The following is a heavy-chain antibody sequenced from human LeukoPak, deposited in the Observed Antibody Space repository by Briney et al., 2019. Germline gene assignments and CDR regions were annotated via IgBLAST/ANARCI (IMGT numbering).Heavy chain of an antibody. CDR2: IYYSGST. CDR1: GGSISSYY. Sequence: SETLSLTCTVSGGSISSYYWSWIRQPPGKGLEWIGYIYYSGSTNYNPSLKSRVTISVDTSKNQFSLKLSSVTAADTAVYYCAKRDLYCSSTSCYCFDYWGQGTLVTVSS. D-gene: IGHD2-2*01. V-gene: IGHV4-59*01. CDR3: AKRDLYCSSTSCYCFDY. J-gene: IGHJ4*02.